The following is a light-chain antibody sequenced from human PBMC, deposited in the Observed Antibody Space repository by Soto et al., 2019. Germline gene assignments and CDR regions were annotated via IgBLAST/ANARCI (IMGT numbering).Light chain of an antibody. CDR2: DVS. V-gene: IGKV1-5*01. J-gene: IGKJ1*01. Sequence: DIQMTQSPSSLSASIGDRVAISCRGLQCIYKWLAWYQHKPGKAPKLLIYDVSSLQSGVPSRFSGSGCGTDFTLAVGGRPCDEFAPYYCTQYNRYRALGPGTKVDIK. CDR3: TQYNRYRA. CDR1: QCIYKW.